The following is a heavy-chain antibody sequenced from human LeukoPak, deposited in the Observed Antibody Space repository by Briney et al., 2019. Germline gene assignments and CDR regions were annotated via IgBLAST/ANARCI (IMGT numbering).Heavy chain of an antibody. CDR1: GFTFSSYW. J-gene: IGHJ4*02. CDR3: ARDGWYYDSSGFY. CDR2: IKQDGSEK. Sequence: PGGSLRLSCAASGFTFSSYWMSWVRQAPGKGLEWVANIKQDGSEKYYVDSVKSRFTISRDNAKNSLYLQMNSLRAEDTAVYYCARDGWYYDSSGFYWGQGTLVTVSS. D-gene: IGHD3-22*01. V-gene: IGHV3-7*01.